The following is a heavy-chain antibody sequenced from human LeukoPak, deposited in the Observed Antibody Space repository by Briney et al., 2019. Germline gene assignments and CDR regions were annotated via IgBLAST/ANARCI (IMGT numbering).Heavy chain of an antibody. CDR2: INHSGST. J-gene: IGHJ4*02. V-gene: IGHV4-34*01. D-gene: IGHD3-22*01. Sequence: SETLSLTCAVYGGFFSGYYWSWIRQPPGKGLEWIGEINHSGSTNYNPSLKSRVTISVDTSKNQFSLKLSSVTAADTAVYYCARVDYHDSSGYYYSKAGKLDYWGQGTLVTVSS. CDR3: ARVDYHDSSGYYYSKAGKLDY. CDR1: GGFFSGYY.